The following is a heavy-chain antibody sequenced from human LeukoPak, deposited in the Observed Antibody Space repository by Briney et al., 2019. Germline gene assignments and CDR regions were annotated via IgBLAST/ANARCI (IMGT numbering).Heavy chain of an antibody. CDR2: INPSGGST. Sequence: ASVKVSCKASGYTFTSYYMHWVRQAPGQGLEWMGIINPSGGSTSYAQKFQGRVTMTRDTSTSTVYMELSSLRSEDTAVYYCAALAAAANFDYWGQGTLVTVSS. D-gene: IGHD6-13*01. J-gene: IGHJ4*02. V-gene: IGHV1-46*01. CDR3: AALAAAANFDY. CDR1: GYTFTSYY.